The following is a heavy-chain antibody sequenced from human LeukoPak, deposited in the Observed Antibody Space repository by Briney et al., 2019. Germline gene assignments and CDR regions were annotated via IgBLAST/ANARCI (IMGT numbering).Heavy chain of an antibody. CDR3: ARDKRVAVAGTYIYYYYMDV. CDR1: GGSISSYY. J-gene: IGHJ6*03. Sequence: LSETLSLTCTVSGGSISSYYWSWIRQPAGKGLEWIGRIYISGSGSTNYNPSLKSRVTMSVDTSKNQFSLKLSSVTAADTAVYYCARDKRVAVAGTYIYYYYMDVWGNGTTVTISS. CDR2: IYISGSGST. V-gene: IGHV4-4*07. D-gene: IGHD6-19*01.